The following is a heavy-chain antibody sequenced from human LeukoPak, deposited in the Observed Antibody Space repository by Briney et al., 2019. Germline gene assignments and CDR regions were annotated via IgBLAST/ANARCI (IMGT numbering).Heavy chain of an antibody. V-gene: IGHV4-59*08. J-gene: IGHJ4*02. CDR2: IYYSGST. CDR1: GGSISSYY. Sequence: SETLSLTCTVSGGSISSYYWSWIRQPPGKGLEWIGYIYYSGSTNYNPSLKSRVTISVDTSKNQFSLKLSSVTAADTAVYYCARLITMRGYYFDYWGQGTLVPSPQ. CDR3: ARLITMRGYYFDY. D-gene: IGHD3-22*01.